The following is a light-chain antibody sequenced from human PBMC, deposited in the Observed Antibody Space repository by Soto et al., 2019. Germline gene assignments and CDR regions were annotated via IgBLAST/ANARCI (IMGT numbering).Light chain of an antibody. V-gene: IGLV1-47*01. CDR3: ASGGAAAEDSLSSPFYV. CDR1: NSNIGSNY. CDR2: RNT. J-gene: IGLJ1*01. Sequence: QSVLTQPPSASGTPGQRVTISCSGINSNIGSNYVHWYQQFPGTAPKLLIYRNTQRPSGVPDRFSGSKSGISASLAISGLRSEDEADYFCASGGAAAEDSLSSPFYVFGTGTQLTVL.